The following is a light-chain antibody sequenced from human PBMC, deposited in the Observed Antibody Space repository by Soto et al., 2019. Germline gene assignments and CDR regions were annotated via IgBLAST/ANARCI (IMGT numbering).Light chain of an antibody. J-gene: IGLJ1*01. CDR3: SSYAGTHIV. V-gene: IGLV2-8*01. Sequence: QSVLTQPPSACGTPGQRVTISCTGTSSDVGGYNYVSWYQQHPGKAPKLMIYDVSKRPSGVPARFSGSKSGNTASLTVSGLQAEDEADYYCSSYAGTHIVFGTGTKVTVL. CDR2: DVS. CDR1: SSDVGGYNY.